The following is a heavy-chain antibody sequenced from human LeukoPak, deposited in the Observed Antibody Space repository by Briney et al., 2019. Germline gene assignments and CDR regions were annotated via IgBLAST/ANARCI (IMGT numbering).Heavy chain of an antibody. D-gene: IGHD3-3*01. CDR1: GFTFSTHG. CDR3: ARDRAWNYFDY. CDR2: ISNDGSRK. V-gene: IGHV3-30*03. Sequence: GGSLRLSCAPSGFTFSTHGMHWVRQAPGKGLEWVAIISNDGSRKYYAHSVEGRFTISRDNSKNTLYLQMDSLRAEDTAVYYCARDRAWNYFDYWGQGTLVTVSS. J-gene: IGHJ4*02.